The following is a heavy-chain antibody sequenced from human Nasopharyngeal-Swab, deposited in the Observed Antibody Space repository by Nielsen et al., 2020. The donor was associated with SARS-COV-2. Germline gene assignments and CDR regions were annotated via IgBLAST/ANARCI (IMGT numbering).Heavy chain of an antibody. D-gene: IGHD4-17*01. V-gene: IGHV1-2*06. J-gene: IGHJ5*02. CDR2: INPNSGGT. CDR3: ARALRARTTFNCLGP. CDR1: RYTFTAYY. Sequence: ASVKVSCKASRYTFTAYYMHWVRQAPGQGLEWMGRINPNSGGTNYAQKFQGRVTMTTDTSISTVYIEVTSLTSDDTAVYYCARALRARTTFNCLGPWGQGTLVTVSS.